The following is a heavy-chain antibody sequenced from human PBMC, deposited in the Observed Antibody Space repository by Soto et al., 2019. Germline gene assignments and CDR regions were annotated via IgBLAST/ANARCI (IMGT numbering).Heavy chain of an antibody. CDR1: GYPVTAYY. CDR2: INPATGAA. D-gene: IGHD6-19*01. CDR3: SRGGGVGVAGSAAFDM. J-gene: IGHJ3*02. Sequence: QLHLVQSGAVVKKPGASVTVSCSASGYPVTAYYMHWVRQAPGRGLEWMGGINPATGAAKYTQTFPGRVTMTRDTSASTVFMEPSGLTSEATAVFSCSRGGGVGVAGSAAFDMWGQGTLVTVSS. V-gene: IGHV1-2*02.